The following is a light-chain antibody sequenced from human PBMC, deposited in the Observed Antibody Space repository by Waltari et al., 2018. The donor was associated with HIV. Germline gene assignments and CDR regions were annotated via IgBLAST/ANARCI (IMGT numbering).Light chain of an antibody. CDR1: QDISHY. J-gene: IGKJ4*01. V-gene: IGKV1-33*01. Sequence: DIQMTQSPSSLSASVGDRVTITCQASQDISHYLNWYQQKPGKAPKLLIYDASNLETGVPSRFSGSGSGTDFTFTISSLQSEDIATYYCQQYDNLPLTFGGGTKVESK. CDR3: QQYDNLPLT. CDR2: DAS.